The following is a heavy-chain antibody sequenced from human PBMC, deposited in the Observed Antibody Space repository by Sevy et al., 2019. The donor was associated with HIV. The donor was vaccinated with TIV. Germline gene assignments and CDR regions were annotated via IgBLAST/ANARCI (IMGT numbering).Heavy chain of an antibody. CDR3: ARPYGSGSWEAFDI. V-gene: IGHV3-48*03. CDR2: ITNSGTTK. CDR1: GFPFSSYE. J-gene: IGHJ3*02. D-gene: IGHD3-10*01. Sequence: GGSLRLSCTASGFPFSSYEMNWVRQAPGKGLEWVSYITNSGTTKYYSDSVRGRFTISRDNARNSLHLQMNSLRAEDTAVYYCARPYGSGSWEAFDIWGQGTMVTVSS.